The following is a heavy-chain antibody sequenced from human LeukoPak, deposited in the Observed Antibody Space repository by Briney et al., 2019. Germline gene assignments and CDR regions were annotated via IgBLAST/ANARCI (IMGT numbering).Heavy chain of an antibody. CDR3: ARNTAYFNYGMDV. CDR1: GYTFTGYY. Sequence: GASVKVSCKASGYTFTGYYMHWVRQAPGQGLEWMGWINPNSGGTNYAQKFQGRVTMTRDTSISTAYMELSSLRSEVTAVYYCARNTAYFNYGMDVWGQGTTVTVSS. J-gene: IGHJ6*02. V-gene: IGHV1-2*02. D-gene: IGHD2/OR15-2a*01. CDR2: INPNSGGT.